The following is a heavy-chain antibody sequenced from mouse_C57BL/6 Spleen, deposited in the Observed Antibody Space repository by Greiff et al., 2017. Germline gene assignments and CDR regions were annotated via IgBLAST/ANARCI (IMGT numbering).Heavy chain of an antibody. V-gene: IGHV1-69*01. CDR1: GYTFTSYW. CDR3: ARGGYGSSHFPYAMDY. CDR2: IDPSDSYT. Sequence: QVQLQQPGAELVMPGASVKLSCKASGYTFTSYWMHWVKQRPGQGLEWIGEIDPSDSYTNYTQKFKGKSTLTVDKSSSTAYMQLSSLTSEDAAVYYGARGGYGSSHFPYAMDYWGQGTSVTVSS. D-gene: IGHD1-1*01. J-gene: IGHJ4*01.